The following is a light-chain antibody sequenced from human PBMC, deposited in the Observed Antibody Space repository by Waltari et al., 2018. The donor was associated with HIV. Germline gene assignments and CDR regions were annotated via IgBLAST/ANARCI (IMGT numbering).Light chain of an antibody. CDR3: SSYTSSSTRV. CDR2: DVS. Sequence: QSALTQPASVSGSPGQSITISCTGTSSDVGGYNYVSRYPLHPGKAPKLMIYDVSNRPSGVSNRFSGSKSGNTASLTISGLQAEDEADYYCSSYTSSSTRVFGGGTTVTVL. J-gene: IGLJ3*02. V-gene: IGLV2-14*03. CDR1: SSDVGGYNY.